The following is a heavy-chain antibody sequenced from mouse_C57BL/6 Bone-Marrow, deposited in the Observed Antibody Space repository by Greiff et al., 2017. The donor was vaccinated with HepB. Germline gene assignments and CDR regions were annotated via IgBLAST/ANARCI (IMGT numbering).Heavy chain of an antibody. CDR1: GYTFTSYW. CDR2: IHPNSGST. D-gene: IGHD2-4*01. J-gene: IGHJ2*01. V-gene: IGHV1-64*01. Sequence: VQLQQPGAELVKPGASVKLSCKASGYTFTSYWMHWVKQRPGQGLEWIGMIHPNSGSTNYNEKFKSKATLTVDKSSSTAYMQLSSLTSEDSAVYYCTRRGIYDHALYYWGQGTTLTVSS. CDR3: TRRGIYDHALYY.